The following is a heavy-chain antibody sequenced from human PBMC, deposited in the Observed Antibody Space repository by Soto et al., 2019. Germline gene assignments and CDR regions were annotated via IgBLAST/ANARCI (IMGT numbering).Heavy chain of an antibody. J-gene: IGHJ4*02. CDR3: ARDQITMVRGVSRALDY. CDR2: IYYSGST. Sequence: SETLSLTCTDSGGSVSSGSYYWSWIRQPPGKGLEWIGYIYYSGSTNYNPSLKSRVTISVDTSKNQFSLKLSSVTAADTAVYYCARDQITMVRGVSRALDYWGQGTLVTVSS. V-gene: IGHV4-61*01. CDR1: GGSVSSGSYY. D-gene: IGHD3-10*01.